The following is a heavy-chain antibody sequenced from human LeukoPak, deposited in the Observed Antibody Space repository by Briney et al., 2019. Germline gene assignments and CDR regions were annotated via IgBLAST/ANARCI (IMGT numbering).Heavy chain of an antibody. D-gene: IGHD6-13*01. J-gene: IGHJ4*02. Sequence: PGGSLRLSCAASGFTFSSYSMNWVRQAPGKGLEWVSSISSSSSYIYYADSVKGRFTISRDNAKNSLYLQMNSLRAEDTAVYYCAREGGYSSPFLDYWGQGTLVTVSS. V-gene: IGHV3-21*01. CDR1: GFTFSSYS. CDR3: AREGGYSSPFLDY. CDR2: ISSSSSYI.